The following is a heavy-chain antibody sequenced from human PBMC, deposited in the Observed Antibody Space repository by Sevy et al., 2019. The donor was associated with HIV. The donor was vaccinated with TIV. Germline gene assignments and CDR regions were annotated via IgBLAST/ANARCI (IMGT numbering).Heavy chain of an antibody. CDR2: ISSSGSTI. D-gene: IGHD2-15*01. CDR1: GFTFSSYE. J-gene: IGHJ5*02. CDR3: ARTNCSGGSCYKKVGVFDP. V-gene: IGHV3-48*03. Sequence: GGSLRLSCAASGFTFSSYEMNWVHQAPGKGLEWVSYISSSGSTIYYADSVKGRFTISRDNAKNSLYLQMNSLRAEDTAVYYCARTNCSGGSCYKKVGVFDPWGQGTLVTVSS.